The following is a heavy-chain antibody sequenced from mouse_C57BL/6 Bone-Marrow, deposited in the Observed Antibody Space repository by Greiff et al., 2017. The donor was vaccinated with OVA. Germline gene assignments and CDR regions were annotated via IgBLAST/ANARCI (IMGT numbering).Heavy chain of an antibody. CDR2: INYDGSST. D-gene: IGHD3-3*01. Sequence: EVQLVESEGGSVQPGSSMKLSCTASGFTFSDYYMAWVRQVPEKGLEWVANINYDGSSTYYLDSLKSRFIISRDNAKNILYLQMSSLKSEDTATYYCARGGWDWYFDVWGTGTTVTVSS. J-gene: IGHJ1*03. CDR3: ARGGWDWYFDV. V-gene: IGHV5-16*01. CDR1: GFTFSDYY.